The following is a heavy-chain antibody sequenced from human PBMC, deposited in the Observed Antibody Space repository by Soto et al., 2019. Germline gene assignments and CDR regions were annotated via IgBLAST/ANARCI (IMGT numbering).Heavy chain of an antibody. CDR2: IYYSGST. V-gene: IGHV4-59*01. J-gene: IGHJ5*02. D-gene: IGHD2-2*01. CDR3: ALLPAAMRDNWFDP. CDR1: GGSISSYY. Sequence: SETLSLTCTVSGGSISSYYWSWIRQPPGKGLEWIGYIYYSGSTNYNPSLKSRVTISVDTSKNQFSLKLSSVTAADTAVYYCALLPAAMRDNWFDPWGQGTLVTVSS.